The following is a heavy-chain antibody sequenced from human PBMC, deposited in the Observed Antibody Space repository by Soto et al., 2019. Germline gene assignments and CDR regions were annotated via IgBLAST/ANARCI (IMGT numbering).Heavy chain of an antibody. J-gene: IGHJ6*03. V-gene: IGHV3-33*01. CDR2: IWYDGSNK. Sequence: QVQLVESGGGVVQPGRSLRLSCAASGFTFSSYGMHWVRQAPGKGLGWVAVIWYDGSNKYYADSVKGRFTISRDNSKNTLYLQMNSLRAEDTAVYYCARDGGYSNYERYYYYYYYMDVWGKGTTVTVSS. CDR3: ARDGGYSNYERYYYYYYYMDV. CDR1: GFTFSSYG. D-gene: IGHD4-4*01.